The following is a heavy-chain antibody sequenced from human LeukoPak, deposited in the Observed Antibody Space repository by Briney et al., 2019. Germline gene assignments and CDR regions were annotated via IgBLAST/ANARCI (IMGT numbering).Heavy chain of an antibody. V-gene: IGHV4-59*08. CDR1: GGSISSYY. CDR3: ARRGYSYERRVTMNYFDY. J-gene: IGHJ4*02. Sequence: SETLSLTCTVSGGSISSYYWSWIRQPPGKGLEWIGYIYYSGSTNYNPSLKSRVTISVDTSKNQFSLKLSSVTAADTAVYYCARRGYSYERRVTMNYFDYWGQGTLVTVS. CDR2: IYYSGST. D-gene: IGHD5-18*01.